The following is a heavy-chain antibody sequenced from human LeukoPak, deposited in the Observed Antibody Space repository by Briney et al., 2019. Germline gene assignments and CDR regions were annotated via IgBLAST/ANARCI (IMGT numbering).Heavy chain of an antibody. CDR1: GYTFTSYY. CDR3: ARDRTYYYDSSGLDY. Sequence: ASVKVSCKASGYTFTSYYMHWVRQAPGQGLEWMGIINPSGGSTSYAQKFQGRVTMTRDMSTSTVYMELSSLRSEDTAVYYCARDRTYYYDSSGLDYWGQGTLVTVSS. CDR2: INPSGGST. V-gene: IGHV1-46*01. D-gene: IGHD3-22*01. J-gene: IGHJ4*02.